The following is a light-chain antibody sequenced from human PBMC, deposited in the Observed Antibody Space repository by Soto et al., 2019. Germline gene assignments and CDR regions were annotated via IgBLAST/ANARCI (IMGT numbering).Light chain of an antibody. CDR1: SSNIGDNA. J-gene: IGLJ1*01. CDR3: AAWDDSLNGYV. Sequence: QLVLTQPPSVSAAPRQRVTISCSGSSSNIGDNAVNWYQQLPGKAPKLLIYYDDLLPSGVSDRFSGSKSGTSASLAISGLQSEDEADYYCAAWDDSLNGYVFGPGTKVTVL. V-gene: IGLV1-36*01. CDR2: YDD.